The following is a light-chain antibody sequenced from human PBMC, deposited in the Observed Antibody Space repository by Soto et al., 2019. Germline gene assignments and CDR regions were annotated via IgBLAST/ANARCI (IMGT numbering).Light chain of an antibody. Sequence: DIQMTQSPSTLSASVGDRVTITCRASQNIGNWVAWYQQKPGKAPKLLIYKASSLQSGVSSRFSGSGSGTEFALTISSLQTDDVATFYCKQYQNFPYTFGQGTKLEIK. CDR2: KAS. CDR1: QNIGNW. J-gene: IGKJ2*01. CDR3: KQYQNFPYT. V-gene: IGKV1-5*03.